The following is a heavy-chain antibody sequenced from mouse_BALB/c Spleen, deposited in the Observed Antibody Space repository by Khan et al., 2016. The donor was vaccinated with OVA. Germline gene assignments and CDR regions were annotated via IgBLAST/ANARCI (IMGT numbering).Heavy chain of an antibody. CDR3: ARGGGNYKYYYALDY. D-gene: IGHD2-1*01. CDR2: IYPGTDNT. Sequence: QVQLQQSGAELARPGASVKLSCKTSGYTFTDYYLNWVKQRTGQGLEWIGEIYPGTDNTYYHEKFTGKATLTADKSYSTAYMHLSSMTSEASDAECCARGGGNYKYYYALDYWGQGTSVTVSS. V-gene: IGHV1-76*01. CDR1: GYTFTDYY. J-gene: IGHJ4*01.